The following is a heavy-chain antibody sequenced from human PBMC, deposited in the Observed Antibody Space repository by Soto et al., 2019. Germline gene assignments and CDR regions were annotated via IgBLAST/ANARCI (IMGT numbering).Heavy chain of an antibody. D-gene: IGHD3-3*01. J-gene: IGHJ4*02. CDR2: INPNSGGT. CDR1: GYTFTSYD. V-gene: IGHV1-2*04. CDR3: ARSPNYDFWSGYSRTPDFDY. Sequence: GASVKVSCKASGYTFTSYDINWVRQATGQGLEWMGWINPNSGGTNYAQKFQGWVTMTRDTSISTAYMELSRLRSDDTAVYYCARSPNYDFWSGYSRTPDFDYWGQGALVTVSS.